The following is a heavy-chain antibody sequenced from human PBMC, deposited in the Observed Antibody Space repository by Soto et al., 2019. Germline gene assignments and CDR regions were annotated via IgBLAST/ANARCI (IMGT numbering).Heavy chain of an antibody. CDR1: GGSISSGDSY. CDR3: ARDDTGYGDVDC. J-gene: IGHJ4*02. CDR2: IYHSGAT. V-gene: IGHV4-30-4*01. D-gene: IGHD4-17*01. Sequence: SETLSLTCTVSGGSISSGDSYWSWIRQSPGKGLEWIGYIYHSGATYYNPSLQSRLTMSIDTSKSQFSLGLTSVTAADTAVYYCARDDTGYGDVDCWGQGALVTVS.